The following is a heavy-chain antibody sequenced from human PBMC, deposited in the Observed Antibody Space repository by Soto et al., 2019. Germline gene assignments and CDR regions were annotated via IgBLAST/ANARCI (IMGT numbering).Heavy chain of an antibody. Sequence: EVQLLESGGGLVQPGGSLRLSCAASGFTFSNYAMSWVRQAPGKGLEWVSGISGSGDTTYYADSVKGRFTISRDNSKNTVYLQMNSLRAEDTAVYYCAKDAVIIITTGWFDPWGQGTLVTVSS. CDR2: ISGSGDTT. D-gene: IGHD3-22*01. CDR1: GFTFSNYA. J-gene: IGHJ5*02. V-gene: IGHV3-23*01. CDR3: AKDAVIIITTGWFDP.